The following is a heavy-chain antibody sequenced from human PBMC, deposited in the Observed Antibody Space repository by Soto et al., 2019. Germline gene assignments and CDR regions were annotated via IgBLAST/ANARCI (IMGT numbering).Heavy chain of an antibody. CDR1: GFTFSSYA. D-gene: IGHD1-26*01. Sequence: GSLRLSCAGSGFTFSSYAMSWVRQPPGKGLEWVSASSGSGGRTYYADSVKGRFTISRDTSKNTLYLQMNSLRAEDTAVYYCAKASGYSGSSLGYYYYGMDVWGQGTTVTVSS. V-gene: IGHV3-23*01. CDR3: AKASGYSGSSLGYYYYGMDV. CDR2: SSGSGGRT. J-gene: IGHJ6*02.